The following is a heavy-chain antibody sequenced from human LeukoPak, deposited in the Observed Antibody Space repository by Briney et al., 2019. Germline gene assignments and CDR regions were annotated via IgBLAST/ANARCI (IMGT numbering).Heavy chain of an antibody. CDR3: ARGGQLFDY. CDR2: ISGSSSYI. J-gene: IGHJ4*02. D-gene: IGHD1-1*01. V-gene: IGHV3-21*01. CDR1: GFTFSTYT. Sequence: GGSLRLSCAASGFTFSTYTMNWVRQAPGKGLEWVSSISGSSSYIYHADSVKGRFTISRDNAKNSLYLQMNSLRAEDTAVYYCARGGQLFDYWGQGTLVTVSS.